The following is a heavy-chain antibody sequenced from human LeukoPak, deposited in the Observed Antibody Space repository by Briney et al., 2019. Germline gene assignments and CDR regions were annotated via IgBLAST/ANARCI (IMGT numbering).Heavy chain of an antibody. CDR3: ASGSTRTRETAMVPYDY. D-gene: IGHD5-18*01. J-gene: IGHJ4*02. CDR1: GYTFTSYG. Sequence: GASVKVSCKASGYTFTSYGISWVRQAPGQGLEWMGWISAYNGNTNYAQKLQGRVTMTTDTSTSTAYMELSSLRSEDTAVYYCASGSTRTRETAMVPYDYWGQGTLVTVSS. CDR2: ISAYNGNT. V-gene: IGHV1-18*01.